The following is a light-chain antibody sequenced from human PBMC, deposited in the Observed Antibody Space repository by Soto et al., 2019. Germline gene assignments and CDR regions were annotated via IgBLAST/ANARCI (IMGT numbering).Light chain of an antibody. J-gene: IGLJ2*01. Sequence: QSALTQPASVSGSPGQSITISGRGTSSDVGDYYYVSWYQQHPGKAPKFLIFGVTDRPSGVSHHFSGSRSDSTASLTISWLQAEDEADYYCSSYTSSRTLIFGGGTKRTVL. V-gene: IGLV2-14*01. CDR3: SSYTSSRTLI. CDR1: SSDVGDYYY. CDR2: GVT.